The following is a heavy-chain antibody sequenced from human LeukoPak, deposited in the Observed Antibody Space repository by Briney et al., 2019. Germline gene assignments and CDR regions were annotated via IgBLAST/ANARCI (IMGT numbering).Heavy chain of an antibody. D-gene: IGHD3-22*01. V-gene: IGHV3-21*01. Sequence: GGSLRLSCAASGFTFSSYSMNSVRQAPGKGLEWVSSISSSSSYIYYADSVKGRFTISRDNAKNSLYLQKNSLRAEDTAVYYCARDHDSSGYYLSYFDYWGQGTLVTVSS. J-gene: IGHJ4*02. CDR2: ISSSSSYI. CDR1: GFTFSSYS. CDR3: ARDHDSSGYYLSYFDY.